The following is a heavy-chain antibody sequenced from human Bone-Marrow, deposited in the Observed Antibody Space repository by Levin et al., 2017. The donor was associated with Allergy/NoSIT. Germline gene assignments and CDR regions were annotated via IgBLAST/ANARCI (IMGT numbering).Heavy chain of an antibody. CDR2: IIPVFGTP. Sequence: KISCKASGGTFSSFAFSWVRQAPGQGLEWMGGIIPVFGTPNYAQKFQGIVTITADESTSTAYMAFSSLRFYDTAVYFCDRGTWVQRNYYHYYYYMDIWGKGTTVTVSS. D-gene: IGHD5-18*01. CDR1: GGTFSSFA. V-gene: IGHV1-69*01. J-gene: IGHJ6*03. CDR3: DRGTWVQRNYYHYYYYMDI.